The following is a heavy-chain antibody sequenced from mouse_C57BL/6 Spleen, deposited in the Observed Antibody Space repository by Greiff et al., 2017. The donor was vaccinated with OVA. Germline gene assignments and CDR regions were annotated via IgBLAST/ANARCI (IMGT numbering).Heavy chain of an antibody. CDR1: GYTFTSYW. J-gene: IGHJ1*03. D-gene: IGHD1-1*01. V-gene: IGHV1-69*01. CDR3: ARSPYYYGSSPWYFDV. Sequence: QVHVKQPGAELVMPGASVKLSCKASGYTFTSYWMHWVKQRPGQGLEWIGEIDPSDSYTNYNQKFKGKSTLTVDKSSSTAYMQLSSLTSEDSAVYYCARSPYYYGSSPWYFDVWGTGTTVTVSS. CDR2: IDPSDSYT.